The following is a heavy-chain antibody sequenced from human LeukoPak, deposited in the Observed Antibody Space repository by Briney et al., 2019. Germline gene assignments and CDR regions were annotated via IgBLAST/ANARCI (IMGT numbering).Heavy chain of an antibody. CDR2: IKSSGAYI. J-gene: IGHJ3*02. CDR1: GFTFSSYG. D-gene: IGHD6-6*01. Sequence: GGSLRLSCAASGFTFSSYGMHWVRQAPGKGLEWVSSIKSSGAYIYYADSVKGRFTISRDNAKYSVFLHMNSLRAEDTALYYCSRETSSHSFDIWGQGTMVTVSS. V-gene: IGHV3-21*01. CDR3: SRETSSHSFDI.